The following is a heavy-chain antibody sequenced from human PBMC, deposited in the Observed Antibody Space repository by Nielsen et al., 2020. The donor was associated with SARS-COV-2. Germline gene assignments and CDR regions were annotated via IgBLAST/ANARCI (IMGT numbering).Heavy chain of an antibody. Sequence: SLKISCAASGFTFSSYAMSWVRQAPGKGLEWVSGISWDSGFKVYAASVKGRFTISRDNARNSLYLQMSSLRPEDTAFYYCARGPRWDYGSGSYGWWGQGTLVTVSS. CDR2: ISWDSGFK. V-gene: IGHV3-9*01. CDR3: ARGPRWDYGSGSYGW. D-gene: IGHD3-10*01. J-gene: IGHJ4*02. CDR1: GFTFSSYA.